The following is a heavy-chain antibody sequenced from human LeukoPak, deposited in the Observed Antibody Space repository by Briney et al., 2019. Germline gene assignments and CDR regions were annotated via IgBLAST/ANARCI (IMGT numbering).Heavy chain of an antibody. CDR3: ARGLGTIFGVVEGWRMDMDV. V-gene: IGHV1-46*01. D-gene: IGHD3-3*01. J-gene: IGHJ6*03. CDR2: INPSGGST. CDR1: GYTFTSYY. Sequence: ASVKVSCKASGYTFTSYYMHWVRQASGQGLEWTGIINPSGGSTSYAQKFQGRVTMTRDTSTSTVYMELSSLRSEDTAVYYCARGLGTIFGVVEGWRMDMDVWGKGTTVTVSS.